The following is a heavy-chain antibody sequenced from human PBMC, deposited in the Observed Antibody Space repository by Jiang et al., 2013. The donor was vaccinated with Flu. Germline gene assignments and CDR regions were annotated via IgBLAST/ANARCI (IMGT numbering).Heavy chain of an antibody. J-gene: IGHJ6*02. CDR3: ARNRGYGFGVYYGMDV. CDR2: IYYSGST. Sequence: TLSLTCTVSGGSISSYYWSWIRQPPGKGLEWIGYIYYSGSTNYNPSLKSRVTISVDTSKNQFSLKLSSVTAADTAVYYCARNRGYGFGVYYGMDVWGQGTTVTVSS. CDR1: GGSISSYY. V-gene: IGHV4-59*01. D-gene: IGHD3-10*01.